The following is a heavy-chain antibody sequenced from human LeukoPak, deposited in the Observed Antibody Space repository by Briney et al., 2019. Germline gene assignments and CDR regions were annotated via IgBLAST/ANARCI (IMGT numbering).Heavy chain of an antibody. CDR3: ARDSAAGGQLWLTY. J-gene: IGHJ4*02. CDR1: EFTFSSYA. Sequence: GGSLRLSCAASEFTFSSYAMHWVRQAPGKGLEGVAVIWYDGSDKYYADSVKGRFTISRDNSRSTLHLQMNSLRAEDTAVYYCARDSAAGGQLWLTYWGQGTLVTVSS. D-gene: IGHD5-18*01. CDR2: IWYDGSDK. V-gene: IGHV3-33*01.